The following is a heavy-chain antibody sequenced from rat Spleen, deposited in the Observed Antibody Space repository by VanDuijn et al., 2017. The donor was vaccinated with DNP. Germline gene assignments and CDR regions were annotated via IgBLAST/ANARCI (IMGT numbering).Heavy chain of an antibody. CDR3: TTDFERGY. D-gene: IGHD1-11*01. J-gene: IGHJ2*01. CDR2: ISASGGST. Sequence: EVQLVETGGGLVQPGRSLKLSCVASGFTFSSYWMYWIRQAPGKGLEWVASISASGGSTSYRDSVKGRFTISRDNAKSILYLQMDSLRSEDTATYYCTTDFERGYWGQGVMVTVSS. V-gene: IGHV5-58*01. CDR1: GFTFSSYW.